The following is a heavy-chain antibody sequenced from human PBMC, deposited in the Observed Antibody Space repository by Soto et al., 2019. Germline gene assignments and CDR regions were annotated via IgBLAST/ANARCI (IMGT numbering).Heavy chain of an antibody. J-gene: IGHJ5*02. CDR3: ARVLNYYDSSGYYISWFDP. V-gene: IGHV4-31*03. D-gene: IGHD3-22*01. CDR1: GGSISSGGYY. Sequence: SETLSLTCTVSGGSISSGGYYWVWIRHHPGKGLEWIGYIYYSGSTYYNPSLKSRVTISVDTSKNQFSLKLSSVTAADTAVYYCARVLNYYDSSGYYISWFDPWGQGTLVTVSS. CDR2: IYYSGST.